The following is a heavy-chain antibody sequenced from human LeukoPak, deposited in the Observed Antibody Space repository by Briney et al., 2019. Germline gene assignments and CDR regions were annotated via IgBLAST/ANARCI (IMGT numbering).Heavy chain of an antibody. Sequence: ASVKVSCKASGYTFTSYGISWVRQAPGQGLEWMGWISAYNGNTNYAQKLQGRVTMTTDTSTSTAYMELRSLRSDDTAVYYCARDRRYSSGWYPSDAFDIWGQGTMVTVSS. CDR1: GYTFTSYG. J-gene: IGHJ3*02. CDR3: ARDRRYSSGWYPSDAFDI. CDR2: ISAYNGNT. V-gene: IGHV1-18*01. D-gene: IGHD6-19*01.